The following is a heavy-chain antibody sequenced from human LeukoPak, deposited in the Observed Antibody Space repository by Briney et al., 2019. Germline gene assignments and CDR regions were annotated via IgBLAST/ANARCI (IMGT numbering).Heavy chain of an antibody. CDR2: IYTSGST. J-gene: IGHJ3*02. V-gene: IGHV4-4*07. Sequence: SETLSLTCTVSGGSISSYYWSWIWQPAGKGLEWIGRIYTSGSTNYNPSLKSRVTMSVDTSKNQFSLKLSSATAADTAVYYCARDTYYYDSSGYYYVGAFDIWGQGTMVTVSS. CDR1: GGSISSYY. CDR3: ARDTYYYDSSGYYYVGAFDI. D-gene: IGHD3-22*01.